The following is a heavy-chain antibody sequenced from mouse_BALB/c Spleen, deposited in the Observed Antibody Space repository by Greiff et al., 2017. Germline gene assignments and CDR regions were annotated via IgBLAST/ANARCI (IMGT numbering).Heavy chain of an antibody. CDR2: INPSSGYT. J-gene: IGHJ1*01. CDR1: GYTFTSYT. V-gene: IGHV1-4*02. Sequence: VQLQQSAAELARPGASVKMSCKASGYTFTSYTMHWVKQRPGQGLEWIGYINPSSGYTEYNQKFKDKTTLTADKSSSTAYMQLSSLTSEDSAVYYCAREVYGYDRYWYFDVWGAGTTVTVSS. D-gene: IGHD2-2*01. CDR3: AREVYGYDRYWYFDV.